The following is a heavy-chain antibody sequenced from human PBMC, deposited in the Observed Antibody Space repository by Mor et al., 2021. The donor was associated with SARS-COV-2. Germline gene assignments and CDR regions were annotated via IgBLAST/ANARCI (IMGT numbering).Heavy chain of an antibody. V-gene: IGHV4-39*01. CDR3: ARHEQGYDILTGYRYYYYGMDV. J-gene: IGHJ6*02. D-gene: IGHD3-9*01. Sequence: CQRPLKSRVTISVDTSKNQFSLKLSSVTAADTAVYYCARHEQGYDILTGYRYYYYGMDVWGQGTTVTVSS.